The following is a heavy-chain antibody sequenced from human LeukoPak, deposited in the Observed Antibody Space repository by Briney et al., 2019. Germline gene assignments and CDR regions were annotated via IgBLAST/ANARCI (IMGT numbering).Heavy chain of an antibody. D-gene: IGHD3-22*01. CDR1: GGSFSGYY. CDR2: INHSGST. CDR3: ATNRDSSGYYVDY. J-gene: IGHJ4*02. Sequence: SETLSLTCAVYGGSFSGYYWSWIRQPPGKGLEWIGEINHSGSTNYNPSLKSRVTISVDTSKNQFSLKLSSVTAADTAVYYCATNRDSSGYYVDYWGQGTLVTVSS. V-gene: IGHV4-34*09.